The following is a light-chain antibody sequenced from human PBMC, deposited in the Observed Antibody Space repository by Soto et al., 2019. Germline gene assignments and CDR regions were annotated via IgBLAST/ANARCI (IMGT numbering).Light chain of an antibody. V-gene: IGKV3-11*01. CDR3: QQRRKT. CDR1: PSVSSY. Sequence: EIVLTQSPATLSLSPGERATLSCRASPSVSSYLAWYQQKPGQAPRLLIYNASNRATGIPARFSGSGSGTDFTLTISSLEPEDFAVYYCQQRRKTFGQGTKVEIK. J-gene: IGKJ1*01. CDR2: NAS.